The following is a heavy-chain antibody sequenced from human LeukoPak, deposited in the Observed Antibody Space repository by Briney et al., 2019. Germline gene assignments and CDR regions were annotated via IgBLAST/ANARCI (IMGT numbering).Heavy chain of an antibody. J-gene: IGHJ4*02. V-gene: IGHV1-69*01. CDR2: IIPIFGTA. Sequence: SVKVSCKASGGTFSSYAISWVRQAPGQGLEWMGGIIPIFGTANYAQKFQGRVTITADESTSTAYMELSSLRSEDTAVYYCARGSCSGGSCYSFDYWGQGTLVTVSS. D-gene: IGHD2-15*01. CDR3: ARGSCSGGSCYSFDY. CDR1: GGTFSSYA.